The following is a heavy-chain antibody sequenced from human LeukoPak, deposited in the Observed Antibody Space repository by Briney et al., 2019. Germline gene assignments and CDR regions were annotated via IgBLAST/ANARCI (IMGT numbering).Heavy chain of an antibody. J-gene: IGHJ4*02. CDR2: ISSSSSYI. CDR1: GFTFSSYS. D-gene: IGHD6-13*01. V-gene: IGHV3-21*01. CDR3: ANSGYSSSWRIFDY. Sequence: GGSLRLSCAASGFTFSSYSMNWVRQAPGKGLEWVSSISSSSSYIYYADSVKGRFTISRDNAKNSLYLQMNSLRAEDTAVYYCANSGYSSSWRIFDYWGQGTLVTVSS.